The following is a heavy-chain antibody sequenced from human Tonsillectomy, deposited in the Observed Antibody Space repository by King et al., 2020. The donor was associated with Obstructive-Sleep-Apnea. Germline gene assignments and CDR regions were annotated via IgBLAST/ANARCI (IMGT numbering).Heavy chain of an antibody. D-gene: IGHD5-12*01. CDR2: IIPIFGRA. CDR3: AKRVALGMDV. CDR1: GGTFSSYA. V-gene: IGHV1-69*01. J-gene: IGHJ6*02. Sequence: VQLVESGAEVKKPGSSVKVSCKASGGTFSSYAISWVRQAPGQGLEWMGGIIPIFGRANYARKFQGRVTINADESTSTAYMELSSLRSEDTAVYYCAKRVALGMDVWGQGTTVTVSS.